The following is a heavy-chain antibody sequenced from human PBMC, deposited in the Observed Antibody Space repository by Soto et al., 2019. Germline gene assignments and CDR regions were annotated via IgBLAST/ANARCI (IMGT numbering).Heavy chain of an antibody. CDR1: GITIDDYA. Sequence: EVQLVESGGGLEQPGRSLRLSCAASGITIDDYAMHWVRQAPGKGLEWVSSISWNSESIGYADSVKGRFTISRDNAKNSLYLQMNSLRPEDTALYYCAKDEAGTNLFDYWGQGTLVTVSS. CDR2: ISWNSESI. J-gene: IGHJ4*02. CDR3: AKDEAGTNLFDY. V-gene: IGHV3-9*01. D-gene: IGHD1-1*01.